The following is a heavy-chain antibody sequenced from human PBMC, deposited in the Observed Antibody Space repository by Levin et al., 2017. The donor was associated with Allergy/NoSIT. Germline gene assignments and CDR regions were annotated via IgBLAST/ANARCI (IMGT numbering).Heavy chain of an antibody. CDR1: GGSISSGGYS. J-gene: IGHJ4*02. CDR2: IYHSGST. V-gene: IGHV4-30-2*01. CDR3: ARNYDSSGYYDY. Sequence: SETLSLTCAVSGGSISSGGYSWSWIRQPPGKGLEWIGYIYHSGSTYYNPSLKSRVTISVDRSKNQFSLKLSSVTAADTAVYYCARNYDSSGYYDYWGQGTLVTVSS. D-gene: IGHD3-22*01.